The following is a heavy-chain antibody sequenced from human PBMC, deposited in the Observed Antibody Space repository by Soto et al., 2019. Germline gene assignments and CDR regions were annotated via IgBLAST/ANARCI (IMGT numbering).Heavy chain of an antibody. CDR1: GGSISSSSYY. CDR2: IYYSGST. D-gene: IGHD3-9*01. V-gene: IGHV4-39*01. Sequence: TCTVSGGSISSSSYYWGWIRQPPGKGLEWIGSIYYSGSTSYNPSLKSRVTISVDTSKNQFSLRLSSVTAADTAVYYCARHRGYYDILTGYYTDLNFDSWGQGALVTVSS. CDR3: ARHRGYYDILTGYYTDLNFDS. J-gene: IGHJ4*02.